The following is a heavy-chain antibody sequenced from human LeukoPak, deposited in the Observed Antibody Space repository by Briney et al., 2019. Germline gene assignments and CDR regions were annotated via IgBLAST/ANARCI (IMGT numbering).Heavy chain of an antibody. Sequence: GGSLRLSCAASGFTFSSYSMNWVRQAPGKGLEWVSSISSSSSYIYYADSVKGRFTISRGNAKNSLYLQMNSLRAEDTAVYYCARVTMIVVDAFDIWGQGTMVTVSS. CDR1: GFTFSSYS. D-gene: IGHD3-22*01. CDR3: ARVTMIVVDAFDI. V-gene: IGHV3-21*01. CDR2: ISSSSSYI. J-gene: IGHJ3*02.